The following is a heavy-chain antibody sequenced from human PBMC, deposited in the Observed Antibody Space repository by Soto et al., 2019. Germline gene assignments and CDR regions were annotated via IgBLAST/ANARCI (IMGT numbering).Heavy chain of an antibody. CDR3: AREGYSSGWYRAFDI. J-gene: IGHJ3*02. D-gene: IGHD6-19*01. CDR1: GFTFSSYS. CDR2: ISSSSSYI. V-gene: IGHV3-21*01. Sequence: EVQLVESGGGLVKPGGSLRLSCAASGFTFSSYSMNWVRQAPGKGLEWVSSISSSSSYIYYADSVKGRFIISRDNAKNSLYLQMNSLRAEDTAVYYCAREGYSSGWYRAFDIWGQGTMVTVSS.